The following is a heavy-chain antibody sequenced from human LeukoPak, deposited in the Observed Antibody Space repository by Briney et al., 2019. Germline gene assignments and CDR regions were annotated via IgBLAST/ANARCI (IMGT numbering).Heavy chain of an antibody. CDR1: GFTFSDYY. CDR2: ISSSSLTI. J-gene: IGHJ4*02. D-gene: IGHD4-17*01. CDR3: ATPHDYGDPYYFDY. V-gene: IGHV3-11*01. Sequence: GGSLRLSCAVPGFTFSDYYMNWIRQAPGKGLEWVSYISSSSLTIYYADSVKGRFTISRDNAKDSLYLQMNSLRAEDTAVYYCATPHDYGDPYYFDYWGQGTLVTVSS.